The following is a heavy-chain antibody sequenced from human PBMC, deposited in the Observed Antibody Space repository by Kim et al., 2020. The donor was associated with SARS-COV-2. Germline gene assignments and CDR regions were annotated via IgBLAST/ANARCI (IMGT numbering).Heavy chain of an antibody. CDR1: GGSISSNY. CDR3: ARELLHHWFDP. J-gene: IGHJ5*02. V-gene: IGHV4-59*13. CDR2: IYYRGST. D-gene: IGHD2-2*02. Sequence: SETLSLTCTVSGGSISSNYWSWIRQPPGKGLEWIGYIYYRGSTNYNPSLQSRVTMSVDTSKNQFSLKLSSVTAADTAVYYCARELLHHWFDPWGQGTLVT.